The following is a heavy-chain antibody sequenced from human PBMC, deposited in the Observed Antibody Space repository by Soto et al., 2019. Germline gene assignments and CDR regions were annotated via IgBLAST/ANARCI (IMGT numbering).Heavy chain of an antibody. CDR3: ARDCSSTSCPLGSYYGMDV. Sequence: SETLSLTCAVSGYSISSGYYWGWIRQPPGKGLEWIGSIYHSGSTYYNPSLKSRVTISVDTSKNQFSLKLSSVTAADTAVYYCARDCSSTSCPLGSYYGMDVWGQGTTVTVSS. CDR1: GYSISSGYY. CDR2: IYHSGST. J-gene: IGHJ6*02. D-gene: IGHD2-2*01. V-gene: IGHV4-38-2*01.